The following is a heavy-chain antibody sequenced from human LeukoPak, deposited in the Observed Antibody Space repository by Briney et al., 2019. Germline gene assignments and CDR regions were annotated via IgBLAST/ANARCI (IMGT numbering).Heavy chain of an antibody. J-gene: IGHJ4*02. Sequence: SVKVDCNTAPHTFSSYAISWVRQAPGQGLEWMGGIIPIFGTANYAQKFKGRVTITAYESTSTAYIELSSLRSEDTAVYYCAREHRVGDFDWGQGTLVTVSS. CDR2: IIPIFGTA. D-gene: IGHD2-21*02. CDR3: AREHRVGDFD. V-gene: IGHV1-69*13. CDR1: PHTFSSYA.